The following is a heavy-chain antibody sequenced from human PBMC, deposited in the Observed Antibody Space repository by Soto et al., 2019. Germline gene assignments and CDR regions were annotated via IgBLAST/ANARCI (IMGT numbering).Heavy chain of an antibody. D-gene: IGHD1-26*01. CDR3: AKDAVPYNGKWDWFDS. V-gene: IGHV3-23*01. CDR1: RFTFSDFA. CDR2: IGGGTDT. Sequence: DVQLLDSGGGLVQPGGSLTLSCAASRFTFSDFAMSWVRQAPGKGLEWVSSIGGGTDTYYADSVKGRFTISRDNSKNTLYLQMDSLRDEDTAVYYCAKDAVPYNGKWDWFDSWGQGTLVTVSS. J-gene: IGHJ5*01.